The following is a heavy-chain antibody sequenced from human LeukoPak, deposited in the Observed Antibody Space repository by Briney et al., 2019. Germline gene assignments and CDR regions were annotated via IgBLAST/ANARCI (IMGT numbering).Heavy chain of an antibody. D-gene: IGHD2-15*01. J-gene: IGHJ4*02. CDR3: AKGGCSASSCSVDY. CDR1: GFTFSNYA. Sequence: GGSLRLSCAASGFTFSNYAMSWVRQASGKGLEWVSVVSGSGGITYYADSVKGRFTISRDNSKNTLYLQVNSLRAEDTAIYYCAKGGCSASSCSVDYWGQGTLVTVSS. V-gene: IGHV3-23*01. CDR2: VSGSGGIT.